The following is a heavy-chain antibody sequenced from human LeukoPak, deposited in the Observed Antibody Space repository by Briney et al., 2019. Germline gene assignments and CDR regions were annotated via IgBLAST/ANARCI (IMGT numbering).Heavy chain of an antibody. V-gene: IGHV3-9*01. Sequence: GRSLRLSCAASGFTFDDYAMHWVRRAPGKGLEWVSGISWNSGSIGYADSVKGRFTISRDNAKNSLYLQMNSLRAEDTALYYCAKANYDSSGNDYWGQGTLVTVSS. CDR1: GFTFDDYA. CDR3: AKANYDSSGNDY. CDR2: ISWNSGSI. J-gene: IGHJ4*02. D-gene: IGHD3-22*01.